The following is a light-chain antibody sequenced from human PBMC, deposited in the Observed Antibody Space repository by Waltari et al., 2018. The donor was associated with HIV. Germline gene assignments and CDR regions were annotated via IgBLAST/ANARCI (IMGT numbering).Light chain of an antibody. V-gene: IGLV1-36*01. J-gene: IGLJ2*01. CDR1: SSNIGHNA. CDR2: YDD. Sequence: QSVLTQPPSVSEAPRQRVTISCSGSSSNIGHNAVNWYQQLPGKPPKLLIYYDDMLASGVSDRFSGSKSGTSASLAISGLQSEDESDYYCAAWDDSLNGVVFGGGTKLTVL. CDR3: AAWDDSLNGVV.